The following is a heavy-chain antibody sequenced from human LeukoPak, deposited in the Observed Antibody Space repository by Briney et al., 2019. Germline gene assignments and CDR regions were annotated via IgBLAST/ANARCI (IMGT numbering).Heavy chain of an antibody. V-gene: IGHV1-69*13. CDR2: IIPIFGTA. CDR3: AREVYSSSSSISWFDP. J-gene: IGHJ5*02. CDR1: GGTFSSYA. Sequence: SVKASCKASGGTFSSYAISWVRQAPGQGLEWMGGIIPIFGTANYAQKFQGRVTITADESTSTAYMELSSLRSEDTAVYYCAREVYSSSSSISWFDPWGQGTLVTVSS. D-gene: IGHD6-6*01.